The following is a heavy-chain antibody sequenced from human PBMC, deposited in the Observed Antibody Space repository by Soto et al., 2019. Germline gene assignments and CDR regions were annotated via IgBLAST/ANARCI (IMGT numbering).Heavy chain of an antibody. CDR3: ARAPEPHYYYYGMDV. V-gene: IGHV3-21*02. J-gene: IGHJ6*02. Sequence: EVQLVVSGGGLVKPGGSLRLSCAASGFTFTNYYMDWVRQAPGKGLEWVSSISSDSTYIYYAESVKGRFTISRDNAKNSLYLQMNSLRDDDTAVYYCARAPEPHYYYYGMDVWGQGTTVNVSS. CDR2: ISSDSTYI. CDR1: GFTFTNYY.